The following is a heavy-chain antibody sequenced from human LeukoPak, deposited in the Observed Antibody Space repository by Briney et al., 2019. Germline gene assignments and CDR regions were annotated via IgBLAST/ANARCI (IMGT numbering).Heavy chain of an antibody. Sequence: GGSLRLSCAASGFTFSSYAMHWVRQAPGEGLEWVAVISYDGSNKYYADSVKGRFTISRDNSKNTLYLQMNSLRAEDTAVYYCARDTVSGYYDSSGYYTFRYWGQGTLVTVSS. D-gene: IGHD3-22*01. CDR3: ARDTVSGYYDSSGYYTFRY. J-gene: IGHJ4*02. CDR2: ISYDGSNK. V-gene: IGHV3-30-3*01. CDR1: GFTFSSYA.